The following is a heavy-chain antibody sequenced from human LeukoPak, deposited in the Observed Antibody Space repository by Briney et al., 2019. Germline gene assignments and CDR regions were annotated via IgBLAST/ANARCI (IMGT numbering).Heavy chain of an antibody. V-gene: IGHV4-59*08. Sequence: PSETLSLTCTVSGGSISSYYWSWIRQPPGKGLEWIAYIYYSGSTNYNPSLKSRVTISVDTSKNQFSLKLSSVTAADTAVYYCAKTEAYYYDSSGYYFDYWGQGTLVTVSS. D-gene: IGHD3-22*01. J-gene: IGHJ4*02. CDR3: AKTEAYYYDSSGYYFDY. CDR1: GGSISSYY. CDR2: IYYSGST.